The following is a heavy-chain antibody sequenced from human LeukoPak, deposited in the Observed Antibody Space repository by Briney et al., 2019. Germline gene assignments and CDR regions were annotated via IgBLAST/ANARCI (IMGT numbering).Heavy chain of an antibody. D-gene: IGHD3-16*01. V-gene: IGHV4-59*12. CDR1: GGSLSSYY. CDR2: IYYSGST. Sequence: SETLSLTCTVSGGSLSSYYWSWIRQPPGKGLEWIGYIYYSGSTNYNPSLRSRVTISVDTAKNQFSPKLSSVTAADTAVYYCARETSQKGAHYMDVWGKGTTVTTSS. J-gene: IGHJ6*03. CDR3: ARETSQKGAHYMDV.